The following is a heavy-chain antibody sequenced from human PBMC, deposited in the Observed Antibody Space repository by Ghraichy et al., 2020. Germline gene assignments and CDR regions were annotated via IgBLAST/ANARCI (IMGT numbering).Heavy chain of an antibody. Sequence: SETLSLTCTVSGQSISNYYWSWIRQPPGKGLEWIGYIYYSGSTSYNPSLKSRVTMSVDTSNNQFSLRLNSLTAADTAVYYCARLGLLPWYFDVWGRGTLVTVSS. V-gene: IGHV4-59*01. J-gene: IGHJ2*01. CDR2: IYYSGST. CDR3: ARLGLLPWYFDV. CDR1: GQSISNYY.